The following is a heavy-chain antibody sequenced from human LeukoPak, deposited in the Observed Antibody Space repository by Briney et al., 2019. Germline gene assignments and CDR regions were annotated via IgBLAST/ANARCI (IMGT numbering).Heavy chain of an antibody. Sequence: PSETLSLTCTVSGDSISSSSYYWGWIRQPPGKGLEWIGSIYYSGSTYYNPSLKSRVTISVDTSKNQFSLKLSSVTTADTAVYYCAGPGFDYWGQGTLVTVSS. CDR1: GDSISSSSYY. CDR2: IYYSGST. CDR3: AGPGFDY. V-gene: IGHV4-39*01. D-gene: IGHD7-27*01. J-gene: IGHJ4*01.